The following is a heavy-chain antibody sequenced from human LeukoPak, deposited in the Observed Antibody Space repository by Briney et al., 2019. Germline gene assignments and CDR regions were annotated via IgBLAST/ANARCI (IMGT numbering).Heavy chain of an antibody. J-gene: IGHJ3*02. Sequence: SETLSLTCTVSGGSISSYYWSWIQQPPGKGLEWIGYIYYSGSTNYNPSLKSRVTISVDTSKNQFSLKLSSVTAADTAVYYCARVKSSRDDAFDIWGQGTMVTVSS. CDR3: ARVKSSRDDAFDI. D-gene: IGHD6-19*01. CDR1: GGSISSYY. V-gene: IGHV4-59*01. CDR2: IYYSGST.